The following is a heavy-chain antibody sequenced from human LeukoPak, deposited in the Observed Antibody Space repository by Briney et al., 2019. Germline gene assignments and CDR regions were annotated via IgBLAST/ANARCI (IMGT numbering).Heavy chain of an antibody. Sequence: SETLSLTCTVSGGSISSYYWSWIRQPPGKGLEWIGYIYYSGSTNYNPSLKSRVTISADTSKNQFSLKLSSVTAADTAVYYCAKDLDDSSGYYFGWGQGTLVTVSS. CDR3: AKDLDDSSGYYFG. J-gene: IGHJ4*02. CDR1: GGSISSYY. D-gene: IGHD3-22*01. CDR2: IYYSGST. V-gene: IGHV4-59*01.